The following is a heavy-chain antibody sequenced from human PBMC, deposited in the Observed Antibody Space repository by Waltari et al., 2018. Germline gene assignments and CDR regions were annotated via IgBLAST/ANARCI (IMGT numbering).Heavy chain of an antibody. D-gene: IGHD3-10*02. V-gene: IGHV4-4*07. J-gene: IGHJ4*02. Sequence: QVQLQESGPGLVKPSETLSLTCTVSGGSISSYYWSWIRQPAGKGLEWIGRIYTSGSTNYNPSLKSRVTMSVDTSKTQFSLKLSSVTAADTAVYYCARVLLWPGGEYYFDYWGQGTLVTVSS. CDR1: GGSISSYY. CDR3: ARVLLWPGGEYYFDY. CDR2: IYTSGST.